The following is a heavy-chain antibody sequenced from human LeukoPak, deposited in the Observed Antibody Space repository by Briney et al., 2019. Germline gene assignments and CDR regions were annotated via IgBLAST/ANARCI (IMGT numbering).Heavy chain of an antibody. J-gene: IGHJ6*03. CDR3: ARNDGSGTGYYYYYYMDG. CDR1: GYSISSGYY. V-gene: IGHV4-38-2*01. CDR2: IYHSGST. Sequence: PSETLSLTCAVSGYSISSGYYWGCIRQPPGKGLEWIGSIYHSGSTYYNPSLKSRVTISVDTSKNQFSLKLSSVTAADSAVYYCARNDGSGTGYYYYYYMDGCGKRSTVTVSS. D-gene: IGHD3-10*01.